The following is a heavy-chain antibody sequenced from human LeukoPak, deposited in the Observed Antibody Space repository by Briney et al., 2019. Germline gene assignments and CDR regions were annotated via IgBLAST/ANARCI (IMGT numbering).Heavy chain of an antibody. CDR2: ISASGGST. Sequence: PGGSLRLSCAASGVTLSSYDMTWVRQAPGKGLEWVSGISASGGSTFYADSVKGRFTISRDNSKSTLYLQMNSLRAEDTAVYYCAIWITNGSCSFDYWGQGTLVTVSS. CDR3: AIWITNGSCSFDY. V-gene: IGHV3-23*01. J-gene: IGHJ4*02. CDR1: GVTLSSYD. D-gene: IGHD1-1*01.